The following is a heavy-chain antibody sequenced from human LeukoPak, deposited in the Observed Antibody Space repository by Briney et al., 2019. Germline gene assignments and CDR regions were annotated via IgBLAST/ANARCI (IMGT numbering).Heavy chain of an antibody. CDR1: GYTFTSYD. D-gene: IGHD1-7*01. CDR2: MNPNSGNT. V-gene: IGHV1-8*01. CDR3: AGRITGTTYFDY. J-gene: IGHJ4*02. Sequence: AASVKVSCKASGYTFTSYDINWVRQATGQGLEWMGWMNPNSGNTGYAQKFQGRVTMTRNTSISTAYMELSSLRSEDTAVYYCAGRITGTTYFDYWGQGTLVTVSS.